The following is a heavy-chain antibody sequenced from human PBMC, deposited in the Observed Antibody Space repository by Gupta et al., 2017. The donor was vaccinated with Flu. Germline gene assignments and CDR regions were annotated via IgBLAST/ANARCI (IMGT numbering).Heavy chain of an antibody. CDR3: AKDGPWTASCPYYCYYMDV. V-gene: IGHV3-30*18. CDR2: IASDGSHK. J-gene: IGHJ6*03. D-gene: IGHD2-2*01. CDR1: GLTSGRYG. Sequence: QMQLLESGGGVVQFGTSLRLPCAASGLTSGRYGKNCVRQAPRKRRKGLADIASDGSHKDYADSVGGRFTISRDNSKNTLPLEMDSLRVEDTAVYYCAKDGPWTASCPYYCYYMDVWGKGTTVTVSS.